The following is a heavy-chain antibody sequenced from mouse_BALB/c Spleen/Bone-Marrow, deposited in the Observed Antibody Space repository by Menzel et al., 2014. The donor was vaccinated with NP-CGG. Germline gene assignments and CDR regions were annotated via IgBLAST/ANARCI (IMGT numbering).Heavy chain of an antibody. V-gene: IGHV14-3*02. D-gene: IGHD2-4*01. Sequence: VQLQQSGAELVKPGAPVKLSCTPSGFNIKDTYMHWVKLRPEQGLEWIGRIVPANGNTKYAPKFQGKATITADTSSNTAYLQLSSLTSEDTAVYFCASYDYGYYFDYWGQGTTLTVSS. CDR3: ASYDYGYYFDY. CDR1: GFNIKDTY. CDR2: IVPANGNT. J-gene: IGHJ2*01.